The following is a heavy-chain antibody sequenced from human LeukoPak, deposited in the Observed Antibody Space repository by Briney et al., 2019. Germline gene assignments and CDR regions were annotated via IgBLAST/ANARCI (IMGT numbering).Heavy chain of an antibody. V-gene: IGHV3-74*01. D-gene: IGHD3-22*01. CDR3: VRDWGYDSSGYWQKYFDT. CDR1: GFTFTTFW. J-gene: IGHJ4*02. Sequence: GGSLRLSCATSGFTFTTFWMHWVRQAPGKGLVWVSRINHDGSSTSYADPVKGRFTISRDNAKNTVYLQMNSLRAEDTAVYYCVRDWGYDSSGYWQKYFDTWGQGTLVTVSS. CDR2: INHDGSST.